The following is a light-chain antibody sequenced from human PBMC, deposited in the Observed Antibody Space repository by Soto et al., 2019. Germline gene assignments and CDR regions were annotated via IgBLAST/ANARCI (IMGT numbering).Light chain of an antibody. Sequence: DIQMTQSPSSLSASVGDRVTITCRSSQAIDQCVAWYQQKPGQVPKLLIYAASTLHSGVPSRFSGSGSGTHFTLTITGLQPEDGATYFCQEHIGDLPVAFGPGTTVDV. CDR2: AAS. V-gene: IGKV1-27*01. J-gene: IGKJ3*01. CDR1: QAIDQC. CDR3: QEHIGDLPVA.